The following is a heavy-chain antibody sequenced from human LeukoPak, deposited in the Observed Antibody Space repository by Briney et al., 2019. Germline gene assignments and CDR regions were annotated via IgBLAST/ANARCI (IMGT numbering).Heavy chain of an antibody. J-gene: IGHJ4*02. Sequence: ASAKVSCKASGYTFTGYYMHWVRQAPGQGLEWMGWINPNSGGTNHAQKFQGRVTMTRDTSISTAYMELSRLRSDDTAVYYCARVKGNFWSGYYIYWGQGTLVTVSS. D-gene: IGHD3-3*01. CDR3: ARVKGNFWSGYYIY. CDR1: GYTFTGYY. CDR2: INPNSGGT. V-gene: IGHV1-2*02.